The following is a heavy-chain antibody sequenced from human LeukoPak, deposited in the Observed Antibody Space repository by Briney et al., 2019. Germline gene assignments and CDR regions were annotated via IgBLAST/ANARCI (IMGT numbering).Heavy chain of an antibody. V-gene: IGHV3-23*01. CDR1: AFTFSSYA. CDR2: ISGGGGDT. J-gene: IGHJ6*02. CDR3: ARDLFEQYYYGMDV. D-gene: IGHD2-21*01. Sequence: GGSLRLSCAASAFTFSSYAMSWVRQAPGKGLEWVSAISGGGGDTYYADSVKGRFTISRDNAKNSLYLQMNSLRAEDTAVYYCARDLFEQYYYGMDVWGQGTTVTVSS.